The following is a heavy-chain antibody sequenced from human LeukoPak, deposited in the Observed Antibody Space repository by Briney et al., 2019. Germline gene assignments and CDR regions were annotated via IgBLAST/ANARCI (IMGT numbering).Heavy chain of an antibody. D-gene: IGHD3-3*02. CDR1: GYTFIDFY. CDR2: ITPKSGDT. CDR3: ARVRLADERAWAY. Sequence: ASVKVSCKASGYTFIDFYIHWVRQAPGRGLEYVGWITPKSGDTYSPQRFHGRVTMTRDASISTAYMELSSLRSDDTAVYFCARVRLADERAWAYWGQGTLVTVSS. V-gene: IGHV1-2*02. J-gene: IGHJ4*02.